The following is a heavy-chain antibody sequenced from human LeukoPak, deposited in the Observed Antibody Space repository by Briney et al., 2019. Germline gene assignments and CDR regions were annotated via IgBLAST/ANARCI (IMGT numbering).Heavy chain of an antibody. CDR3: AKERPSNYDSSGYYPYYFDY. V-gene: IGHV3-30*02. J-gene: IGHJ4*02. D-gene: IGHD3-22*01. CDR1: GFTFSSYG. CDR2: IRYDGSNK. Sequence: GGSLRLSCAASGFTFSSYGMHWVRQAPGKGLEGVAFIRYDGSNKYYADSVKGRFTISRDNSKNTLYLQMNSLRAEDTAVYYCAKERPSNYDSSGYYPYYFDYWGQGTLVTVSS.